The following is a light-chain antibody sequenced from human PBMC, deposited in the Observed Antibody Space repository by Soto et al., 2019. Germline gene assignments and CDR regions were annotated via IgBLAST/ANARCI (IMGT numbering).Light chain of an antibody. CDR2: GAS. J-gene: IGKJ1*01. Sequence: EIVLTQSPGTLSLSPGERATLSCRASQSVSSSYLGWYQQKLGQAPRLLIYGASSRATGIPDRFSGSGSGTDFTLIISRLEPADYAVYYCQQYGNSPWTFGQGTKVEIK. CDR1: QSVSSSY. V-gene: IGKV3-20*01. CDR3: QQYGNSPWT.